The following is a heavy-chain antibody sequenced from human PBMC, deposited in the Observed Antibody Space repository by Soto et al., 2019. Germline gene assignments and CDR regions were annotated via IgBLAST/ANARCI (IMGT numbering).Heavy chain of an antibody. CDR1: GYTLTSYD. Sequence: ASVKVSCKASGYTLTSYDINWVRQATGQGLEWMGWMNPNSGNTGYAQKFQGRVTMTRNTSISTAYMELSSLRSEDTAVYYCARGRRGYSSGWYSGYFQHWGQGTLVTVSS. CDR3: ARGRRGYSSGWYSGYFQH. CDR2: MNPNSGNT. J-gene: IGHJ1*01. V-gene: IGHV1-8*01. D-gene: IGHD6-19*01.